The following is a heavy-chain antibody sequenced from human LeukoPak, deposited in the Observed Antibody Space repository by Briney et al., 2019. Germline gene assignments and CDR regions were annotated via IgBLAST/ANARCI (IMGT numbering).Heavy chain of an antibody. Sequence: GGSLRLSCTASGFIFGDYAMSWVRQAPEKGLEWVAFIRSTAYGATTEYAASVKDRFTISRDDSKRITYLQMNSLKTDDTAVYYCTRGVYQLLYFDYWGQGALVTVSS. CDR2: IRSTAYGATT. V-gene: IGHV3-49*04. J-gene: IGHJ4*02. CDR1: GFIFGDYA. D-gene: IGHD6-13*01. CDR3: TRGVYQLLYFDY.